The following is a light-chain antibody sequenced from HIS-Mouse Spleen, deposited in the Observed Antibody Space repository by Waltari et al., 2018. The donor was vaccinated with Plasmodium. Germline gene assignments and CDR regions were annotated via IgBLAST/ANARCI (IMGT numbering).Light chain of an antibody. CDR3: QQYYSTPWT. Sequence: IVMPQSPDSLAVSLGERSTINYQASQSVLYSSNNTNYLAWYQQKPGQPPKLRIYGASTRESGVPDRFSGSGSGTDFTLTISSLQAEDVAVYYCQQYYSTPWTFGQGTKVEIK. CDR1: QSVLYSSNNTNY. V-gene: IGKV4-1*01. CDR2: GAS. J-gene: IGKJ1*01.